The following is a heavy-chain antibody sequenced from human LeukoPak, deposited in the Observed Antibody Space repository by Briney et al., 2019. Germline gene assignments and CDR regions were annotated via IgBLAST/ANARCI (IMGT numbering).Heavy chain of an antibody. CDR2: IYTSGST. D-gene: IGHD3-3*01. CDR1: GGSISSGSYY. CDR3: ARGRYYYDFWSGYYTKNWFDP. J-gene: IGHJ5*02. V-gene: IGHV4-61*02. Sequence: SQTLSLTCTVSGGSISSGSYYWSWIRQPAGKGLEWIGSIYTSGSTNYNPSLKSRVTISVDTSKNQFSLKLSSVTAADTAVYYCARGRYYYDFWSGYYTKNWFDPWGQGTLVTVSS.